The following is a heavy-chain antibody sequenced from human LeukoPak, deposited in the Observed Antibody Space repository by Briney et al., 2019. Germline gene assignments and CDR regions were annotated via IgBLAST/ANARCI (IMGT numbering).Heavy chain of an antibody. CDR3: ASESRAYYDFWSGYYNYYYYMDV. CDR1: GFTFSSYS. Sequence: PGGSLRLSCAASGFTFSSYSMNWVRQAPGKGLEWVSSISSSSSYIYYADSVKGRFTISRDNAKNSLYLQMNSLRAEDTAVYYCASESRAYYDFWSGYYNYYYYMDVWGKGTTVTVSS. J-gene: IGHJ6*03. V-gene: IGHV3-21*01. CDR2: ISSSSSYI. D-gene: IGHD3-3*01.